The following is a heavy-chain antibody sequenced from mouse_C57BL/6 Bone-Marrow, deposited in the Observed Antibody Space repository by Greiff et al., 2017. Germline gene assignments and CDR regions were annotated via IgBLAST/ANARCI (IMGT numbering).Heavy chain of an antibody. Sequence: EVKLMESGEGLVKPGGCLTLSCAASGFTFSSYAMSWVRQSPEKRLEWVAYISSGGDYVYYADIVKGRFTISRDNARNTLYLQMSSLKSEDTAMYYCTRVRIYYYGSSYAYYAMDYWGQGTSVTVSS. CDR1: GFTFSSYA. D-gene: IGHD1-1*01. CDR3: TRVRIYYYGSSYAYYAMDY. CDR2: ISSGGDYV. J-gene: IGHJ4*01. V-gene: IGHV5-9-1*02.